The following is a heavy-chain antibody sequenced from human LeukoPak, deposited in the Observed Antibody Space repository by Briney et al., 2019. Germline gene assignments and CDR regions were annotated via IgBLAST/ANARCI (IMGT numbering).Heavy chain of an antibody. D-gene: IGHD6-25*01. CDR1: GDSIRNYY. J-gene: IGHJ6*03. CDR2: IHTSGDT. CDR3: ARHAADYYYMDV. V-gene: IGHV4-4*09. Sequence: SETLSLTCTVSGDSIRNYYWSWIRQPPGKGLDWIAFIHTSGDTNYNPSLKTRATISVDMSKNQFSLRLGSVTAADTAVYYCARHAADYYYMDVWGQGTTVTVSS.